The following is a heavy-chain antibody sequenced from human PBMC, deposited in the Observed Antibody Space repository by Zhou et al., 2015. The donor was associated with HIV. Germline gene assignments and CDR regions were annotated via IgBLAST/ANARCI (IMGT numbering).Heavy chain of an antibody. D-gene: IGHD2-2*01. CDR2: IIPIFGTA. CDR1: GGTFSSYA. V-gene: IGHV1-69*01. CDR3: ARADCSSTSCYVRGLGVY. J-gene: IGHJ4*02. Sequence: QVQLVQSGAEVKKPGSSVKVSCKASGGTFSSYAISWVRQAPGQGLEWMGGIIPIFGTANYAQKFQGRVTITADESTSTAYMELSSLRSEDTAVYYCARADCSSTSCYVRGLGVYWGQGTLVTVSS.